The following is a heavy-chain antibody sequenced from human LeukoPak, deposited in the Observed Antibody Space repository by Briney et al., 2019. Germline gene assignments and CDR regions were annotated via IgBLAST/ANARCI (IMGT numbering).Heavy chain of an antibody. J-gene: IGHJ4*02. CDR1: GYTFTAYF. D-gene: IGHD1-26*01. CDR2: INPDSGGT. V-gene: IGHV1-2*06. CDR3: ACELSNRENFDY. Sequence: ASVKVSCKASGYTFTAYFMRWVRQAPGQGLEWMGRINPDSGGTNYAQRFQGRVTMTRDTSITTAYMELSSLRSDDTAVYYCACELSNRENFDYWGQGTLVTVSS.